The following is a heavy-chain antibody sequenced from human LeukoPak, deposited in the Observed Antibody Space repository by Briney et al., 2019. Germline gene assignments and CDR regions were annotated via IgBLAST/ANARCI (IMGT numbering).Heavy chain of an antibody. Sequence: PSETLSLTCTVSGGSISSYYWSWIRQPAGKGLEWIGRIYTSGSTNYNPSLKSRVTMSVDTSKNQFSLKLSSVTAADTAVYYCARGRVVIVVVSAAIVWGQGTMVTVSS. CDR1: GGSISSYY. D-gene: IGHD2-2*02. CDR2: IYTSGST. V-gene: IGHV4-4*07. CDR3: ARGRVVIVVVSAAIV. J-gene: IGHJ3*01.